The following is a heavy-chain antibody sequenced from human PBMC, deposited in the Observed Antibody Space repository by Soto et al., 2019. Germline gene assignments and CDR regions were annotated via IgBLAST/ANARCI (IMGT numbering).Heavy chain of an antibody. CDR2: IYYSGST. CDR1: GGSISSYY. CDR3: ARLYYYGSGTRTHAFDI. D-gene: IGHD3-10*01. V-gene: IGHV4-59*01. Sequence: PSETLSLTCTVSGGSISSYYWSWIRQPPGKGLEWIGYIYYSGSTNYNPSLKSRVTISVDTSKNQFSLKLSSVTAADTAVYYCARLYYYGSGTRTHAFDIWGQGTMGTVSS. J-gene: IGHJ3*02.